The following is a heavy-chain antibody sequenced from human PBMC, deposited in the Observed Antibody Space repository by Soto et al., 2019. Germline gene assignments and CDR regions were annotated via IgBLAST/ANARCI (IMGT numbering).Heavy chain of an antibody. V-gene: IGHV4-39*01. CDR3: GRVVEGATRHTDPDS. CDR1: GVSIHNSHSF. D-gene: IGHD2-21*01. J-gene: IGHJ5*01. Sequence: SETLSLTCTVSGVSIHNSHSFWAWIRQPPGKGLQFIASVYHNGGAHYNSSLKSRVTISVDTANNQVSLRMRSLTAADTAFYYCGRVVEGATRHTDPDSWGQGILVTVFS. CDR2: VYHNGGA.